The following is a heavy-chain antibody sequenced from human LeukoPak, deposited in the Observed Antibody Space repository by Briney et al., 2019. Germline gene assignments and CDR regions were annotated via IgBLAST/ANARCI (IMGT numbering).Heavy chain of an antibody. D-gene: IGHD2-21*02. CDR1: GFTFSSYA. V-gene: IGHV3-23*01. CDR3: ARDLKRDTAYYYYGMDV. Sequence: PGGSLRLSCAASGFTFSSYAMSWVRQAPGKGLEWVSGISGSGDNTYYADSVKGRFTISRDNSKNTLYLQMNSLRAEDTAVYYCARDLKRDTAYYYYGMDVWGQGTTVTVSS. CDR2: ISGSGDNT. J-gene: IGHJ6*02.